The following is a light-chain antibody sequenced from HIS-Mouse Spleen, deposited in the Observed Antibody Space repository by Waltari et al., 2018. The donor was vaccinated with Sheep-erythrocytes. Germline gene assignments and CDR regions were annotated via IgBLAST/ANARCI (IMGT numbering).Light chain of an antibody. V-gene: IGLV2-11*01. CDR3: CSYAGSYTVV. CDR2: AVS. J-gene: IGLJ2*01. CDR1: SSDVGGYNY. Sequence: QSALTQPRSVSGSPGQSVTISCTGTSSDVGGYNYVSWYQQHPGKAPKLMIYAVSKRPSGFPDRFSGSKSGNTASLTISGLQAEDGADYYCCSYAGSYTVVFGGGTKLTVL.